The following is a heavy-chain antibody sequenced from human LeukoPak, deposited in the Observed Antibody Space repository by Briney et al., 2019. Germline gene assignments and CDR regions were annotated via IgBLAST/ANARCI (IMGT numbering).Heavy chain of an antibody. CDR2: ISYDGSNK. Sequence: PGRSLRLSCAASGFTFSSYAMHWVRQAPGKGLEWVAVISYDGSNKYYADSVKGRFTISRDNSKNTLYLQMNSLRAEDTAVYYCARLWYSSSHFDYWGQGTLVTVSS. V-gene: IGHV3-30-3*01. CDR3: ARLWYSSSHFDY. CDR1: GFTFSSYA. D-gene: IGHD6-13*01. J-gene: IGHJ4*02.